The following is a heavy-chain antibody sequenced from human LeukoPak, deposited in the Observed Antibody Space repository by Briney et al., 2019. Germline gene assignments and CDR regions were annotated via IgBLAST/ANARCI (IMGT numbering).Heavy chain of an antibody. Sequence: GGSLRLSCAASGFTFSSYSMNWVRQAPGKGLEWVSSISSSSSYIYYADPVKGRFTISRDNAKNSLYLQMNSLRAEDTAVYYCARGGTMISYYYMDVWGKGTTVTVSS. CDR2: ISSSSSYI. V-gene: IGHV3-21*01. J-gene: IGHJ6*03. CDR3: ARGGTMISYYYMDV. CDR1: GFTFSSYS. D-gene: IGHD3-22*01.